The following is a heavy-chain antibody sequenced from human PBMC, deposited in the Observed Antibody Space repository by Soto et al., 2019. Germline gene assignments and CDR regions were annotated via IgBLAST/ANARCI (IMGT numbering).Heavy chain of an antibody. CDR2: IYYSGST. V-gene: IGHV4-30-4*02. J-gene: IGHJ4*02. CDR3: ARDRGSSGYYFDY. D-gene: IGHD3-22*01. CDR1: GGSISSGDYY. Sequence: PSETLSLTCTVSGGSISSGDYYWSWIRQPPGKGLEWIGYIYYSGSTYYNPSLKSRVTISVDTSKNQFSLKLSSVTAADTAVYYCARDRGSSGYYFDYWGQGTLVTGSA.